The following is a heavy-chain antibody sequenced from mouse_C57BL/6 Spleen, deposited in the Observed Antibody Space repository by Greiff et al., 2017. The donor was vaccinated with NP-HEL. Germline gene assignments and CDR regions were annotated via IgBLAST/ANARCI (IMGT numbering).Heavy chain of an antibody. CDR3: ARIKKIVATYLDY. D-gene: IGHD1-1*01. V-gene: IGHV1S81*02. J-gene: IGHJ2*01. CDR1: GYTFTSYW. Sequence: VQLQQSGAELVKAGASVKMSCKASGYTFTSYWMHWVKQRLGQGLEWFAETNPTNGRTYYNEKFKSKATLTVDKSSSTAYMLLSGPTFEASAVYYCARIKKIVATYLDYWGPGPTLTVSS. CDR2: TNPTNGRT.